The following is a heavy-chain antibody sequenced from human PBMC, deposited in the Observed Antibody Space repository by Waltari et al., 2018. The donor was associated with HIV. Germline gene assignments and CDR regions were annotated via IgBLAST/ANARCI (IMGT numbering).Heavy chain of an antibody. CDR3: ARTTLQWSVTSSDFWTGHPDHYSTLDA. Sequence: QVQLQQWGTGLLKPSGTLSLTCAVYRSSFNDHSWTWTRQAPGKGLQWLGEINPSGTAVYTKSLQGRLTISRDASKNQFSLNLKSVTAADTAVYFCARTTLQWSVTSSDFWTGHPDHYSTLDAWGQGTTVFVSS. V-gene: IGHV4-34*02. D-gene: IGHD3-3*01. CDR1: RSSFNDHS. CDR2: INPSGTA. J-gene: IGHJ5*02.